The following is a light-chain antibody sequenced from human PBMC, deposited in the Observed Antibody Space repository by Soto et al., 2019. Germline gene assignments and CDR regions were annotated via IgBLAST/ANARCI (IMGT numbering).Light chain of an antibody. J-gene: IGKJ3*01. CDR1: QSSSSW. CDR3: QPYNSYARIT. V-gene: IGKV1-5*01. CDR2: DAS. Sequence: DIQMTQSPSTLPASVGDRVTITCRASQSSSSWLAWYQQKPGKAPKLLISDASILESRVPSRFSGSGSGTEFTLPISSLQPDDFATYYCQPYNSYARITFGPGTKGYIK.